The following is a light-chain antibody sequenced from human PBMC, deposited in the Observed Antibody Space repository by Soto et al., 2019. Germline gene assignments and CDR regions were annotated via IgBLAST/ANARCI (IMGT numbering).Light chain of an antibody. Sequence: EIVLTQSPGTLSLSPGERATLSCRSSQSVSSSYLAWYQQKPGQAPRLLIYDASNRATGIPDRFSGSGSGTDFTLTISRLEPEALSVYYCQQYGNSPTFGQGTKVEIK. V-gene: IGKV3-20*01. CDR3: QQYGNSPT. J-gene: IGKJ1*01. CDR2: DAS. CDR1: QSVSSSY.